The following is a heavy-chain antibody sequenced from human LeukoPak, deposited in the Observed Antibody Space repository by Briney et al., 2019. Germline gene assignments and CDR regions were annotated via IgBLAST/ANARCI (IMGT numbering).Heavy chain of an antibody. D-gene: IGHD3-16*01. CDR2: IGTAGDT. Sequence: PGGSLRLSCAASGFTFSSYDMHWVRQATGKGLEWVSAIGTAGDTYYPGSVKGRFTISRDNSKNTLYLQMNSLRAEDTAVYYCARDWETAGDDAFDIWGQGTMVTVSS. CDR1: GFTFSSYD. CDR3: ARDWETAGDDAFDI. J-gene: IGHJ3*02. V-gene: IGHV3-13*01.